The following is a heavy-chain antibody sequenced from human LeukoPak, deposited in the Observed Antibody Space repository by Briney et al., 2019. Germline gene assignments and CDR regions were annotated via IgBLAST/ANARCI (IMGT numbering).Heavy chain of an antibody. CDR2: FDPEDGKT. D-gene: IGHD3-22*01. V-gene: IGHV1-24*01. CDR3: ATSAGGNYYDSSGYDY. Sequence: ASVKVSCKVSGYTLTELSMHWVRQAPGKGLESMGGFDPEDGKTIYAQKFQGRVTMTEDTSTDTAYMELSSLRSEDTAVYYCATSAGGNYYDSSGYDYWGQGTLVTVSS. J-gene: IGHJ4*02. CDR1: GYTLTELS.